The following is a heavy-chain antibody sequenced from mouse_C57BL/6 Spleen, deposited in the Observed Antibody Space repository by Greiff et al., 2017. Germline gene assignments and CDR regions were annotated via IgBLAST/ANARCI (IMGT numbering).Heavy chain of an antibody. D-gene: IGHD1-1*01. J-gene: IGHJ2*01. V-gene: IGHV1-59*01. CDR1: GYTFTSYW. Sequence: QVQLQQPGAELVRPGTSVKLSCKASGYTFTSYWMHWVKQRPGQGLEWIGVIDPSDSYTNYNQKFKGKATLTVDTSSSTAYMQLSSLTSEDSAVYYCAVFSTAVADYWGQGTTLTVSS. CDR2: IDPSDSYT. CDR3: AVFSTAVADY.